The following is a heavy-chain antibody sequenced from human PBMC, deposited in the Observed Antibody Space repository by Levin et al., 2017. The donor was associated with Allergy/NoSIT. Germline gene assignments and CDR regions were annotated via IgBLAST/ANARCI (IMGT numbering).Heavy chain of an antibody. Sequence: GGSLRLSCEASGFSFSDINMHWARQAPGKGLEWLAVISHDGSRKYYANSLEGRFTISRDNSKATVNLQMNSLRPEDTAVYYCAKDGILVSVVGHSYWYLDHWGRGTLVTVSS. V-gene: IGHV3-30*18. CDR3: AKDGILVSVVGHSYWYLDH. J-gene: IGHJ2*01. CDR1: GFSFSDIN. D-gene: IGHD6-19*01. CDR2: ISHDGSRK.